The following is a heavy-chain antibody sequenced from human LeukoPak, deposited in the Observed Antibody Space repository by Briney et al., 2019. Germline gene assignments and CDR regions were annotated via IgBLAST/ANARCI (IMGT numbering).Heavy chain of an antibody. Sequence: PGGSLRLSCAASGFTFSSYSMNWVRQAPGKGLEWVSSISSSSSYIYYADSVKGRFTISRDNAKNSLYLQMNSRRAEDTAVYYCAREGEDYYYGMDVWGQGTTVTVSS. CDR2: ISSSSSYI. J-gene: IGHJ6*02. CDR1: GFTFSSYS. V-gene: IGHV3-21*01. CDR3: AREGEDYYYGMDV. D-gene: IGHD2-21*01.